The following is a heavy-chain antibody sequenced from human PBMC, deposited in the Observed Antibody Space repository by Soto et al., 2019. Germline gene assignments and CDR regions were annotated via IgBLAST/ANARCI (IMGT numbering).Heavy chain of an antibody. CDR3: VRYRVGRIGYDV. Sequence: DAELVESGGGLVQPGGSLRLSCVAAGFSISDHFMDWVRQAPGKGLEWIGRSRNKDKTYTTEYAASVRGRSTISRDDGKNSVFLQMNSLKTEDTAVYSCVRYRVGRIGYDVGGQGTLVTVDS. D-gene: IGHD1-26*01. CDR2: SRNKDKTYTT. CDR1: GFSISDHF. V-gene: IGHV3-72*01. J-gene: IGHJ4*02.